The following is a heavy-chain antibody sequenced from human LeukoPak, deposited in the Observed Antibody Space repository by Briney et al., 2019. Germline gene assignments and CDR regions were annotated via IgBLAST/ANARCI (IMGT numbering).Heavy chain of an antibody. J-gene: IGHJ4*02. CDR3: TRVGVEATEFDY. D-gene: IGHD1-26*01. Sequence: SETLSLTCAVYGGSFSGYYWSWIRQPPGKGLEWIGEINHSGSTNYNPSLKSRVTISVDKSQNQFSLKLNSVTAADTAVYYCTRVGVEATEFDYWGQGTLVTVSS. CDR2: INHSGST. CDR1: GGSFSGYY. V-gene: IGHV4-34*01.